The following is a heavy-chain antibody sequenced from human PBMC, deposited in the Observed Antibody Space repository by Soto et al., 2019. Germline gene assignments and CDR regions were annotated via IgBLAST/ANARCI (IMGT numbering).Heavy chain of an antibody. J-gene: IGHJ4*02. Sequence: SETLSLTCTISGGSISSRDYYWSWIRQHPGKGLEWIGYLYYSGNTNYNPSLESRVTISVDTSKNQFSLKLSSVTAADTAVYYCXRSPENYYGSGSYSFDYWGPGALVTVSS. CDR3: XRSPENYYGSGSYSFDY. D-gene: IGHD3-10*01. CDR1: GGSISSRDYY. CDR2: LYYSGNT. V-gene: IGHV4-31*03.